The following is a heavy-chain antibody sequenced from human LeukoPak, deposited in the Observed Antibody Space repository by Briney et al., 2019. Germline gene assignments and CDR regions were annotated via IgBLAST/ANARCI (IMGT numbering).Heavy chain of an antibody. CDR3: VRTDIAAAGTGFDY. V-gene: IGHV3-21*01. Sequence: GGSLRLSCAASGFTFSSYSMNWVRQAPGKGLEWVSSISSSSSYIYYADSVKGRFTISRDNAKNSLYLQMNSLRAEDTAVYCCVRTDIAAAGTGFDYWGRGTLVTVSS. J-gene: IGHJ4*02. D-gene: IGHD6-13*01. CDR1: GFTFSSYS. CDR2: ISSSSSYI.